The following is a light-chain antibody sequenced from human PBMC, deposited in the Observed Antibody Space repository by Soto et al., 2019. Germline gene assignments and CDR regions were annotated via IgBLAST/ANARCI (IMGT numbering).Light chain of an antibody. CDR3: QQYNNWPPYT. Sequence: EIVMTQSPATLSVSPGERVSLSCRASQSVNSDLAWYQQKPGQAPRLLIYGASTRATGTPTRFSGSGSGTEFTLTISSLQSEDFAVYFCQQYNNWPPYTFGQGTKLEIK. J-gene: IGKJ2*01. V-gene: IGKV3-15*01. CDR1: QSVNSD. CDR2: GAS.